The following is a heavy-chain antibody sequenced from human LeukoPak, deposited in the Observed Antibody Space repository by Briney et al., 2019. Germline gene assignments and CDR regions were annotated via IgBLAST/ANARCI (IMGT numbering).Heavy chain of an antibody. V-gene: IGHV4-39*07. Sequence: SETLSLTCTVSGGSINNNIHYWGWIREPPGKGLEWIGTIFYNGQTYYNPSLKSRVTISVDKSKNQFSLKLRSVPAVDTAVYYCARDREQQLVRFYNAFDIWGQGTMVTVSS. D-gene: IGHD6-13*01. CDR1: GGSINNNIHY. J-gene: IGHJ3*02. CDR2: IFYNGQT. CDR3: ARDREQQLVRFYNAFDI.